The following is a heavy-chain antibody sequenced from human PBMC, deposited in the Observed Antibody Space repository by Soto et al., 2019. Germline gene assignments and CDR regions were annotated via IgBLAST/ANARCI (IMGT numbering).Heavy chain of an antibody. Sequence: QVQLVQSGAEVKKPGSSVKVSCKASGGVFRNYAINWVRQAPGQVLEWMGGIIPVFGTADHPQKFQGRVTITADESTTTAYMELTSLKTEDTAVYFCARDRWGSYSFDSWGHGTLFTVAS. V-gene: IGHV1-69*01. J-gene: IGHJ5*01. CDR2: IIPVFGTA. CDR1: GGVFRNYA. D-gene: IGHD1-26*01. CDR3: ARDRWGSYSFDS.